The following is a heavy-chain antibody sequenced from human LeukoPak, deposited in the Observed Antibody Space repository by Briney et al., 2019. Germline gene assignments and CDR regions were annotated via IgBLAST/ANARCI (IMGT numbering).Heavy chain of an antibody. D-gene: IGHD1-26*01. J-gene: IGHJ4*02. CDR1: GFTFSNYW. V-gene: IGHV3-7*01. CDR3: TRDPVEWELLLDC. Sequence: GGSLRLSCAASGFTFSNYWMGWVRQAPGKRPEWVANMNIDGSEKYYADSVKGRFTISRDNARNSVYLQMNSLRVEDTAVYYCTRDPVEWELLLDCWGQGTLVTVSS. CDR2: MNIDGSEK.